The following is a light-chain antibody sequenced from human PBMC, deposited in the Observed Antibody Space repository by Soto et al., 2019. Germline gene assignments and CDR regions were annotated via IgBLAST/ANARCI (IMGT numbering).Light chain of an antibody. V-gene: IGKV2-28*01. CDR2: LGS. CDR3: QHYNSYPIT. CDR1: QSLLHSNGYNY. J-gene: IGKJ3*01. Sequence: DIVMTQSPLSLPVTPGEPASISCRSSQSLLHSNGYNYLDWYLQKPGQSPQLLIYLGSNRASGVPDRFSGSGSGTEFTLTISSLQPDDFATYYCQHYNSYPITFGPGTKVDIK.